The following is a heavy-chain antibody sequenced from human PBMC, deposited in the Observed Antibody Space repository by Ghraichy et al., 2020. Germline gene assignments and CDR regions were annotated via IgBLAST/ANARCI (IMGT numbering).Heavy chain of an antibody. CDR3: AGSGGYRGPKVTRGLVSDY. D-gene: IGHD2-21*02. V-gene: IGHV3-23*01. CDR1: GFTFSSYA. Sequence: GGSLRLSCAASGFTFSSYAMSWVRQAPGKGLEWVSAISGSGGSTYYADSVKGRFTISRDNSKNTLYLQMNSLRAEDTAVYYCAGSGGYRGPKVTRGLVSDYWGQGTLVTVSS. J-gene: IGHJ4*02. CDR2: ISGSGGST.